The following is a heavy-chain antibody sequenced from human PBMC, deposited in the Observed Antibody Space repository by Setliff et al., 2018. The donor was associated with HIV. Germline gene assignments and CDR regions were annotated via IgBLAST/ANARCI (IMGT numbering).Heavy chain of an antibody. V-gene: IGHV4-39*07. J-gene: IGHJ4*02. CDR3: ARARSDWYNVRPYYFDL. CDR2: IYHTGRT. CDR1: GGSIDNNKYY. Sequence: SETLSLTCSVSGGSIDNNKYYWTWIRQPPGKGLEWTGSIYHTGRTYYNRSLESRLTISIDTSKNQFSLTLSSVTAADTAVYYCARARSDWYNVRPYYFDLWGQGTPVTVSS. D-gene: IGHD6-19*01.